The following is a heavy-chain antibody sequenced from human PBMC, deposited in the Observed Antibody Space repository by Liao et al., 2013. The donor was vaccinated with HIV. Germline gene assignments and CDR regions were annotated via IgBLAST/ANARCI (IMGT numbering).Heavy chain of an antibody. V-gene: IGHV4-59*10. CDR1: DGSFSGYY. Sequence: QVQLQQWGAGLLKPSETLSLTCAVYDGSFSGYYWTWIRQPAGKGLEWIGHIYTGMSTTGTTNYNPSLKSRVSISADTSSNHVSLKLTSVTAADTAVYYCARVQWXPAPNWYSDLWGRGTLVIVSS. CDR2: IYTGMSTTGTT. CDR3: ARVQWXPAPNWYSDL. J-gene: IGHJ2*01. D-gene: IGHD1-26*01.